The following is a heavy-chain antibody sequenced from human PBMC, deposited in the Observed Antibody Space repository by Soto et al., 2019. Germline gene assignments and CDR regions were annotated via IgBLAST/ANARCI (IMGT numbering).Heavy chain of an antibody. J-gene: IGHJ4*02. CDR3: ARTKCSGGSCYSWSLDY. D-gene: IGHD2-15*01. V-gene: IGHV4-31*03. Sequence: SETLSLTCTVSGGSITTGGYYWSWIRQLPGKGLEWIGHRYYSESTYYNPSLKSRVSISLDTSKNQFSLKLSSVTAADTAMYYCARTKCSGGSCYSWSLDYWGQGTLVTVSS. CDR1: GGSITTGGYY. CDR2: RYYSEST.